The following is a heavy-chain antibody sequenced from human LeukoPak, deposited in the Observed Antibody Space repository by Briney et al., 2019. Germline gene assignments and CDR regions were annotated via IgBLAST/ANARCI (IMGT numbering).Heavy chain of an antibody. CDR1: GGSISSSSYY. Sequence: SETLSLTCTVSGGSISSSSYYWGWIRQPPGKGLEWIGSIYYSGSTYYNPSLKSRVTISVDTSKNQFSLKLSSVTAADTAVYYCARGRYYYDSRDAFDIWGQGTMVTVSS. V-gene: IGHV4-39*07. CDR3: ARGRYYYDSRDAFDI. J-gene: IGHJ3*02. D-gene: IGHD3-22*01. CDR2: IYYSGST.